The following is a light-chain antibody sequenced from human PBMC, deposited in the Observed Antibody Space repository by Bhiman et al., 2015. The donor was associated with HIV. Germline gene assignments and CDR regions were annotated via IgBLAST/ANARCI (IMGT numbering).Light chain of an antibody. CDR3: QSYDSSLSGLWV. CDR1: SSNIGAGYD. J-gene: IGLJ2*01. CDR2: GNS. Sequence: QSVLTQPPSVSGAPGQRVTISCTGSSSNIGAGYDVHWFQQLPGTAPKLLIYGNSIRPSGVPDRFSGSKSGTSASLAITGLRADDEAVYYCQSYDSSLSGLWVFGGGTKLTVL. V-gene: IGLV1-40*01.